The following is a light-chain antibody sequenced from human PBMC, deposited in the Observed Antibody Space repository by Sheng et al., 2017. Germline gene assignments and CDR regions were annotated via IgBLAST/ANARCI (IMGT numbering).Light chain of an antibody. Sequence: DIQMTQSPSTLSASVGDRVTITCRASQIIGTWLAWYRQKQGKAPSLLIYRASTLESGVPSHFSGSGSGTEFTLTINSLQPDDFATYYCQQYNSFPYTFGQGTKLE. CDR2: RAS. V-gene: IGKV1-5*03. J-gene: IGKJ2*01. CDR3: QQYNSFPYT. CDR1: QIIGTW.